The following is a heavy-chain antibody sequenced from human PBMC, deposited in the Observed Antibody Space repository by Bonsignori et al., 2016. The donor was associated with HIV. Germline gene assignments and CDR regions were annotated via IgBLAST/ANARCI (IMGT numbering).Heavy chain of an antibody. D-gene: IGHD3-22*01. CDR3: ARGPFDSSSYYGYYFDY. V-gene: IGHV4-34*01. Sequence: WIRQPPGKGLDWIGEITHSGSTNFNPSLKSRVTISVDTSKNQFSLKLSSVTAADTAIYFCARGPFDSSSYYGYYFDYWGQGTLVTVSS. CDR2: ITHSGST. J-gene: IGHJ4*02.